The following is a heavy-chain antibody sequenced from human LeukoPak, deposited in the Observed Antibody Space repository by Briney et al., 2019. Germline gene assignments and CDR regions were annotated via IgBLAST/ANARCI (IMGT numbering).Heavy chain of an antibody. D-gene: IGHD2-8*01. Sequence: VASVKVSCKASGYTFTSYDINWVRQATGQGLEWMGWMNPNSGNTGYAQKFQGRVTMTRNTSISTAYMELSSLRSEDTAVYYCARGIVLMVYATGSPSFDYYGMDVWGQGTTVTVSS. V-gene: IGHV1-8*01. CDR1: GYTFTSYD. CDR2: MNPNSGNT. J-gene: IGHJ6*02. CDR3: ARGIVLMVYATGSPSFDYYGMDV.